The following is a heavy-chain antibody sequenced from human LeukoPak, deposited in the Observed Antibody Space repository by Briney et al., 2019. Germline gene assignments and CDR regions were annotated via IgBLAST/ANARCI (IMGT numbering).Heavy chain of an antibody. CDR1: GFTFSSYS. V-gene: IGHV3-48*02. J-gene: IGHJ4*02. CDR3: ARGVGDSSGYYFDY. Sequence: GGSLRLSCAASGFTFSSYSMNWVRQAPGKGLEWVSHITASGTAMFYADSVKGRFTISRDNAKNSLYLQMNSLRDEDTAVYYCARGVGDSSGYYFDYWGQGTLVTVSS. D-gene: IGHD3-22*01. CDR2: ITASGTAM.